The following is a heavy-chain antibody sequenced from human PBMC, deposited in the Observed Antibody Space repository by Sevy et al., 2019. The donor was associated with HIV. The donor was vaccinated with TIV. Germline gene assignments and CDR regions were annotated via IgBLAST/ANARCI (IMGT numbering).Heavy chain of an antibody. CDR3: AKSSFLPAAGNAYYFDY. J-gene: IGHJ4*02. CDR1: GFTFDKYA. D-gene: IGHD6-25*01. CDR2: ITWNSVIL. Sequence: GGSLRLSCTASGFTFDKYAMHWVRQAPGKGLEWVSGITWNSVILGYADSVKGRFTISRDNARNSLYLEMKSLRAEDRALYYCAKSSFLPAAGNAYYFDYWGQGTLVTVSS. V-gene: IGHV3-9*01.